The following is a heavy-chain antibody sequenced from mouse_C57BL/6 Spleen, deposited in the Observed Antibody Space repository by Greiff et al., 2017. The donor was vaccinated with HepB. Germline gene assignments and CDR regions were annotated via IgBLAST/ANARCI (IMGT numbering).Heavy chain of an antibody. CDR3: ARWDYDGLYTMDY. V-gene: IGHV14-3*01. Sequence: VKLKQSVAELVRPGASVKLSCTASGFNIKNTYMHWVKQRPEQGLEWIGRIDPANGNTKYAPKFQGKATITADTSSNTAYLQLSSLTSEDTAIYYGARWDYDGLYTMDYWGQGTSVTVSS. CDR2: IDPANGNT. CDR1: GFNIKNTY. J-gene: IGHJ4*01. D-gene: IGHD2-4*01.